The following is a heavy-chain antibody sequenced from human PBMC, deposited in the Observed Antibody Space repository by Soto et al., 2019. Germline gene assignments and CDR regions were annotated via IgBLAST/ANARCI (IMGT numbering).Heavy chain of an antibody. CDR1: GLTFSSYS. CDR2: ISSSSSYI. Sequence: KPGGSLRLSCAASGLTFSSYSMSWVRQAPGKGPEWVSSISSSSSYIYYADSVKGRFTISRDNAKNSLYLQMNSLRAEDTAVYYCARDGFVVTPAASAYFDYWGQGTLVTVSS. D-gene: IGHD2-2*01. CDR3: ARDGFVVTPAASAYFDY. V-gene: IGHV3-21*01. J-gene: IGHJ4*02.